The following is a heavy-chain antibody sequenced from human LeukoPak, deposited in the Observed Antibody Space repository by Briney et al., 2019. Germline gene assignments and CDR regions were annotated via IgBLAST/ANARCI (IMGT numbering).Heavy chain of an antibody. V-gene: IGHV1-8*01. CDR3: ARGWSINDAFDI. CDR2: MNPNSGNT. J-gene: IGHJ3*02. CDR1: GYTFTSYD. D-gene: IGHD2-15*01. Sequence: ASVKVSCKASGYTFTSYDINWVRQATGQGLEWMGWMNPNSGNTGYAQKFQGRVTMTRNTSISTAYMELSSLRSEDTAVYYCARGWSINDAFDIWGQGTMDTVSS.